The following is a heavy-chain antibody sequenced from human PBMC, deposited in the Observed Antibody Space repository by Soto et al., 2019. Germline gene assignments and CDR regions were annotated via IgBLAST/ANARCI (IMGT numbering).Heavy chain of an antibody. J-gene: IGHJ4*02. D-gene: IGHD5-12*01. V-gene: IGHV3-48*01. Sequence: GGSLRLSCAASGFTFSSYSMIWVRQAPGKGLEWVSYISSSSSTIYYADSVKGRFTISRNNAKNSLYLQMNSLRAEDTAVYYCARDSIYSGYDYSDYWGQGTLVTVSS. CDR2: ISSSSSTI. CDR3: ARDSIYSGYDYSDY. CDR1: GFTFSSYS.